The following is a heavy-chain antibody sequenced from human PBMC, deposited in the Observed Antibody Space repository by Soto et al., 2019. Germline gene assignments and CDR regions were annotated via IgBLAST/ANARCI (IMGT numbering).Heavy chain of an antibody. CDR3: ARAVAVPADFDY. CDR1: GYTFNGYA. V-gene: IGHV1-3*05. CDR2: INAGNGNT. Sequence: QVQLVQSGAEEKKPGASVKVSCKASGYTFNGYAMHWVRQAPGQRLEWMGWINAGNGNTEYSQKFQGRVTITRDTSASTAYMELSSLRSEDTAVYYCARAVAVPADFDYWGQGTLVTVSS. D-gene: IGHD6-19*01. J-gene: IGHJ4*02.